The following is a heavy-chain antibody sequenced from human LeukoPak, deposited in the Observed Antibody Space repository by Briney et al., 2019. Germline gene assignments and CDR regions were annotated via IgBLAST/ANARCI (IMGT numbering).Heavy chain of an antibody. CDR2: IRNDGSDK. V-gene: IGHV3-30*02. CDR3: AKRQPPLGRWLQFVGHDAFDV. J-gene: IGHJ3*01. D-gene: IGHD5-24*01. CDR1: GFIFSSYG. Sequence: PGGSLRLSCAAPGFIFSSYGMHWVRQAPGKGLEWVAFIRNDGSDKYYADSVKGRFTISRDNSKNTLYPEMNSLRAEDTAVYYCAKRQPPLGRWLQFVGHDAFDVWGQGTMVTVSS.